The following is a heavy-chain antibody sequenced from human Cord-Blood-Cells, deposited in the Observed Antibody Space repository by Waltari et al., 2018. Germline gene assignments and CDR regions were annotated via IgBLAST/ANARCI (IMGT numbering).Heavy chain of an antibody. D-gene: IGHD6-13*01. CDR3: TPRSAAGTGY. CDR1: GFTFSGSA. CDR2: IRSKANSYAT. J-gene: IGHJ4*02. V-gene: IGHV3-73*02. Sequence: EVQLVESGGGLVQPGGSLKLSCAASGFTFSGSAMHWVRQASGKGLELFGSIRSKANSYATAYVASVKGRFTISRDDSKNTAYLQMNSLKTEDTAVYYCTPRSAAGTGYWGQGTLVTVSS.